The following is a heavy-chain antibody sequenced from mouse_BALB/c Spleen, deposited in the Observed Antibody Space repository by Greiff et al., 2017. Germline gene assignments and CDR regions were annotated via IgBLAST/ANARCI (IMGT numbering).Heavy chain of an antibody. Sequence: EVQLVESGGGLVQPGGSRKLSCAASGFTFSSFGMHWVRQAPEKGLEWVAYISSGSSTIYYADTVKGRFTISRDNPKNTLFLQMTSLRSEDTAMYYCARLPPFSGAMDYWGQGTSVTVSS. CDR2: ISSGSSTI. V-gene: IGHV5-17*02. CDR1: GFTFSSFG. D-gene: IGHD1-3*01. CDR3: ARLPPFSGAMDY. J-gene: IGHJ4*01.